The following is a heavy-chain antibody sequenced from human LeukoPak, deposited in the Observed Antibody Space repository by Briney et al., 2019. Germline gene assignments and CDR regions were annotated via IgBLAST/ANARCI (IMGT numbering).Heavy chain of an antibody. D-gene: IGHD1-26*01. CDR3: ARVDSGTYYMPFDY. CDR1: GGSLIPYY. J-gene: IGHJ4*02. V-gene: IGHV4-59*01. Sequence: SETLSLTCTVSGGSLIPYYWSWIRQPPGKGLEWIGYIYHSGTTNYSPPLKGRATLSVDASKNQISLRLSSVTAADTAVYFCARVDSGTYYMPFDYWGQGSLVTVSS. CDR2: IYHSGTT.